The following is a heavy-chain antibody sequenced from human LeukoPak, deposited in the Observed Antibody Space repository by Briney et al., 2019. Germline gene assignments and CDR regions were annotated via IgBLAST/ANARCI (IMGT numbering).Heavy chain of an antibody. CDR3: ARSTRRDSEIALAEYFQH. CDR2: ISSSSSTI. V-gene: IGHV3-48*04. D-gene: IGHD1-26*01. CDR1: EFTFSSFG. Sequence: GGSPRLSCAASEFTFSSFGMNWVRQAPGKGLAWVSYISSSSSTIYYADSVKGRFTISRDNAKNSLYLQMNSLRAEDTAVYYCARSTRRDSEIALAEYFQHWGQGTLVTVSS. J-gene: IGHJ1*01.